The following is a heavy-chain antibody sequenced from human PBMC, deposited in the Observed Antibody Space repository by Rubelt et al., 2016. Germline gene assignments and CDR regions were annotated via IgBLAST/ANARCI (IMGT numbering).Heavy chain of an antibody. CDR2: ISGHGGST. J-gene: IGHJ4*02. V-gene: IGHV3-23*01. Sequence: GGGLVQPGGSLRLSCAASGFTFSSYSMNWVRQAPGTGLEWVSVISGHGGSTYYADSVKGRFTISGDNSNNPLYLQMNSLRGEDTAVYYCARSSSIYTCLDYWGQGTLVTVSS. CDR1: GFTFSSYS. D-gene: IGHD3-16*01. CDR3: ARSSSIYTCLDY.